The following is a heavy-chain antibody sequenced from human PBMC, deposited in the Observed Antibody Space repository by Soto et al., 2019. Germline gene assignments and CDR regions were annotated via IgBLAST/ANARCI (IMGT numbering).Heavy chain of an antibody. CDR2: IHYSGST. CDR3: ARGRYGYSYGYADYYYGMDV. V-gene: IGHV4-39*01. J-gene: IGHJ6*02. Sequence: PSETLSLTCTVSGGSISSSSYYWGWIRQPPGKGLEWIGSIHYSGSTYYNPSLKSRVTISVDTPKNQFSLKLSSVTAADTAVYYCARGRYGYSYGYADYYYGMDVWGQGTTVTVSS. D-gene: IGHD5-18*01. CDR1: GGSISSSSYY.